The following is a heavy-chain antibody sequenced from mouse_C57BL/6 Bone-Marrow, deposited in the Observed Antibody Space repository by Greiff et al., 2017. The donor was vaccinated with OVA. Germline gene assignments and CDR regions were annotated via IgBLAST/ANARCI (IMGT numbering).Heavy chain of an antibody. V-gene: IGHV5-12*01. CDR2: ISNGGGST. CDR1: GFTFSDYY. D-gene: IGHD1-1*01. J-gene: IGHJ1*03. Sequence: EVQRVESGGGLVQPGGSLKLSCAASGFTFSDYYMYWVRQTPEKRLEWVAYISNGGGSTYYPDTVKGRFTISRDNAKNTLYLQMSRLKSEDTAMYYCASPYYYGSSGYFDVWGTGTTVTVSS. CDR3: ASPYYYGSSGYFDV.